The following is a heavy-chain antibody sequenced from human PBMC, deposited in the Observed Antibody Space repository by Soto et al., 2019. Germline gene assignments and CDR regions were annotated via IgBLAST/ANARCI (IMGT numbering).Heavy chain of an antibody. CDR3: VKALSARYNSAKAFDV. D-gene: IGHD2-2*02. CDR2: ITSNGGST. J-gene: IGHJ3*01. V-gene: IGHV3-64D*06. CDR1: GFTFSNYA. Sequence: PGGSLRLSCSASGFTFSNYAMHWVRQAPGKGLEYVSAITSNGGSTYYPDSVNGRFTIFRDNSKNTVYLQMSSLRAEDTAVYYCVKALSARYNSAKAFDVWGQGTMVTV.